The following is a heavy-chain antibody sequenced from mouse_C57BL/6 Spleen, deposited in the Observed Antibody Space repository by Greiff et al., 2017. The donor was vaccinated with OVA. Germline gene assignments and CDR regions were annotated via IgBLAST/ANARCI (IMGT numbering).Heavy chain of an antibody. CDR1: GFSLTSYG. CDR2: IWSGGST. CDR3: ARRLKEGPYAMDY. V-gene: IGHV2-2*01. D-gene: IGHD1-3*01. J-gene: IGHJ4*01. Sequence: VKVVESGPGLVQPSQSLSITCTVSGFSLTSYGVHWVRQSPGKGLEWLGVIWSGGSTDYNAAFISRLSISKDNSKSQVFFKMNSLQADDTAIYYCARRLKEGPYAMDYWGQGTSVTVSS.